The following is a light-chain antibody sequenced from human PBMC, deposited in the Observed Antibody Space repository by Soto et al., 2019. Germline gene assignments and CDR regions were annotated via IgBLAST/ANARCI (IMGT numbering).Light chain of an antibody. J-gene: IGKJ1*01. CDR2: GAS. Sequence: EIVMTQSPATLSVSPGERATLSCRASQSVSSNLAWYQQKPGQAPRLLIYGASTRATGIPARFSGSGSGTEFTLTIXXLQSXDFAVYYCQQYNNWPPWTFGQGTKV. CDR1: QSVSSN. V-gene: IGKV3-15*01. CDR3: QQYNNWPPWT.